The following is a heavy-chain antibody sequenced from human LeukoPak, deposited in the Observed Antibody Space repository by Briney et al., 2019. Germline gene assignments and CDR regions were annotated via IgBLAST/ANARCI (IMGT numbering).Heavy chain of an antibody. Sequence: GGSLRLSCAASGFTFSSYAMHWVRQAPGKGLEWVAVISYDGSNKYYADSVKGRFTISRDNSKNTLYLQMNSLRAEDTAVYYCVRDQGAVAGSPVFDYWGQGTLVTVSS. CDR2: ISYDGSNK. CDR3: VRDQGAVAGSPVFDY. J-gene: IGHJ4*02. V-gene: IGHV3-30*04. D-gene: IGHD6-19*01. CDR1: GFTFSSYA.